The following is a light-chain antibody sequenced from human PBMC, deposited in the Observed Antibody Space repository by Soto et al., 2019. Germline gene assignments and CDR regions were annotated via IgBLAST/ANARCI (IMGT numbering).Light chain of an antibody. V-gene: IGKV3-20*01. CDR3: QQYGSSPWT. CDR2: GAS. Sequence: EIVLTQSPGTLSLSPGERATLSCRASQSVSSNYLAWYQQNPGQAPRLLIYGASRRATGIPDRFSGSGSGTDFTLTISRLEPEDFAAYYCQQYGSSPWTSGQGTKVEIK. J-gene: IGKJ1*01. CDR1: QSVSSNY.